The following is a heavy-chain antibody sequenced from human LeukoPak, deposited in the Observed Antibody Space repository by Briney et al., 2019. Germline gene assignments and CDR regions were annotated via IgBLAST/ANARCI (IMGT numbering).Heavy chain of an antibody. J-gene: IGHJ4*02. CDR3: AKDPGIAAAGSDY. CDR2: ISGSGGST. Sequence: PGGSLRLSCAASGFTFSNYAMTWVRQAPGKGLEWVSAISGSGGSTYYADSVKGRFTISRDNSKNTLYLQMNSLRAEDTAVYYCAKDPGIAAAGSDYWGQGTLVTVSS. CDR1: GFTFSNYA. D-gene: IGHD6-13*01. V-gene: IGHV3-23*01.